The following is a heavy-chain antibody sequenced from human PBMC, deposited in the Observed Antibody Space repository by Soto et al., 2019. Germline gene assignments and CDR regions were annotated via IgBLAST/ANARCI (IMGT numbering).Heavy chain of an antibody. CDR2: IGAKGDAT. Sequence: SLRLSCSASGFTFQNYVIHWVRQAPGKGLEYVSAIGAKGDATYADSVKGRFSISRDNSKNSLYLQMNSLRAEDTAVYYCASLKGTIAVADSYYYYGMDVWGQGTTVTVSS. D-gene: IGHD6-19*01. CDR1: GFTFQNYV. J-gene: IGHJ6*02. V-gene: IGHV3-64*04. CDR3: ASLKGTIAVADSYYYYGMDV.